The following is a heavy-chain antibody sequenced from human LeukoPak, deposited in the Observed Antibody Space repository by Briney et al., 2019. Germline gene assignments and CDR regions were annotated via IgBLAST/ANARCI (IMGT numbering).Heavy chain of an antibody. CDR3: AKDPQPQYYYDSSGYLDY. D-gene: IGHD3-22*01. V-gene: IGHV3-23*01. Sequence: GGSLRLSCAASGFNFSNNYMTWVRQAPGKGLEWVSAISGSGGSTYYADSVKGRFTISRDNSKNTLYLQMNSLRAEDTAVYYCAKDPQPQYYYDSSGYLDYWGQGTLVTVSS. J-gene: IGHJ4*02. CDR1: GFNFSNNY. CDR2: ISGSGGST.